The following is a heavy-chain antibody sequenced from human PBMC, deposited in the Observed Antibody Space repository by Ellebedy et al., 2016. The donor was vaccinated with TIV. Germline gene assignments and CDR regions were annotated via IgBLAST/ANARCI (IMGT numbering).Heavy chain of an antibody. J-gene: IGHJ6*03. CDR3: ARGREAGTYYYYYMDV. D-gene: IGHD6-19*01. Sequence: ASVKVSCXASGYTFTSYGISWVRQAPGQGLEWMGRIIPILGIANYAQKFQGRVTMTRNTSISTAYMELSSLRSEDTAVYYCARGREAGTYYYYYMDVWGKGTTVTVSS. CDR2: IIPILGIA. V-gene: IGHV1-8*02. CDR1: GYTFTSYG.